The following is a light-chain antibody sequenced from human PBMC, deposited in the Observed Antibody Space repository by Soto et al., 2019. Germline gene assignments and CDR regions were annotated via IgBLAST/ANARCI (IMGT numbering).Light chain of an antibody. CDR3: QSYDSSLSGSV. Sequence: QSVLTQPPPVSWAPGQRVTISCTVCSSNIGAGYDVHWYQQLPGTAPKLLIYGNSNRPSGVPDRFSGSKSGTSASLAITGLQAEDEADYYCQSYDSSLSGSVFVGGTKVTVL. V-gene: IGLV1-40*01. CDR2: GNS. CDR1: SSNIGAGYD. J-gene: IGLJ2*01.